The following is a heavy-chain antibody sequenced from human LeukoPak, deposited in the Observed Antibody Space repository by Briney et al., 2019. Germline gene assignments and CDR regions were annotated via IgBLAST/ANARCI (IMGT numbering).Heavy chain of an antibody. CDR2: IYPGYSDT. V-gene: IGHV5-51*01. J-gene: IGHJ4*02. Sequence: GESLKISCKGSGYSFTSYWIGWVRQMPGKGLGWMWIIYPGYSDTRYRPSFQGQVTISADKSISTAYLQWSSLKASDTAMYYCARHPYCSSTSCYLPDYWGQGTLVTVSS. D-gene: IGHD2-2*01. CDR3: ARHPYCSSTSCYLPDY. CDR1: GYSFTSYW.